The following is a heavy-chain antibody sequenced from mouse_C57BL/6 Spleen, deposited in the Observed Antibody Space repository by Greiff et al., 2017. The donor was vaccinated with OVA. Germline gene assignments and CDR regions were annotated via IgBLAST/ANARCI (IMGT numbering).Heavy chain of an antibody. J-gene: IGHJ4*01. CDR1: GYTFTSYW. CDR3: AKGSSPYYAMDY. CDR2: IDPSDSYT. V-gene: IGHV1-69*01. Sequence: QVQLQQPGAELVMPGASVKLSCKASGYTFTSYWMHWVKQRPGQGLEWIGEIDPSDSYTNYNQKFKGKSTLTVDKSSSTAYMQLSSLTSEDSAVYYCAKGSSPYYAMDYWGQGTSVTVSS.